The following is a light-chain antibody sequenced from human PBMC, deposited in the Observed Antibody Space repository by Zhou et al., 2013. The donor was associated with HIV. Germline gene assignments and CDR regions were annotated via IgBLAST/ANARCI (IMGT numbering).Light chain of an antibody. CDR2: AAS. V-gene: IGKV1-39*01. CDR1: QSIGIY. Sequence: DIQLTQSPSILSASLGDRVIITCRASQSIGIYLNWFQQKPGKAPNLLIFAASSLQSGVPSRFSGSGSGTDFTLTISSLQPEDCGTYYCQQSDSTPITFGQGTRLQIK. J-gene: IGKJ5*01. CDR3: QQSDSTPIT.